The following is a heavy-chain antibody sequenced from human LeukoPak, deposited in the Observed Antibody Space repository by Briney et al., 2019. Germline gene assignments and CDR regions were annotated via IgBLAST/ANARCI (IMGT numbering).Heavy chain of an antibody. CDR1: GRFIGSGCYS. J-gene: IGHJ6*02. Sequence: SESLSLTCALSGRFIGSGCYSWGWLRQPPGRGREWIGYIYHSGSIYYNPSLKRRVTISVDRSKNQFSLKLSSVTAADTAVYYCAISVGGGLRDYYYYYYGMDVWGQGTTVTVSS. CDR2: IYHSGSI. D-gene: IGHD3-16*01. V-gene: IGHV4-30-2*01. CDR3: AISVGGGLRDYYYYYYGMDV.